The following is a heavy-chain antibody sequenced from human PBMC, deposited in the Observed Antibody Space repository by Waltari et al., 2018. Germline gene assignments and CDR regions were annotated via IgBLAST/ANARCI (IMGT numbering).Heavy chain of an antibody. CDR2: IRYDGSNK. D-gene: IGHD2-2*01. CDR1: GFTFSSYG. CDR3: AKDPSFEYCSSTSCWPPWFDP. J-gene: IGHJ5*02. V-gene: IGHV3-30*02. Sequence: QVQLVESGGGVVQPGGSLRLSCAASGFTFSSYGMHWVRQAPGKGLEWVAFIRYDGSNKYYADSVKGRFTISRDNSKNTLYLQMNSLRAEDTAVYYCAKDPSFEYCSSTSCWPPWFDPWGQGTLVTVSS.